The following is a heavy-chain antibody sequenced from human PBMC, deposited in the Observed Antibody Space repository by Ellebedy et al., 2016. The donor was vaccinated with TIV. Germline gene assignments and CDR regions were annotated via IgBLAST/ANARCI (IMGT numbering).Heavy chain of an antibody. V-gene: IGHV3-23*01. CDR2: ISGSGGST. D-gene: IGHD6-13*01. J-gene: IGHJ5*02. Sequence: GESLKISCAASGFTFSSYAMSWVRQAPGKGLEWVSAISGSGGSTYYADSVKGRFTISRDNSKNTLYLQMNSLRAEDTAVYYCTSSGEQQLVPALTAGFDPWGQGTLVTVS. CDR3: TSSGEQQLVPALTAGFDP. CDR1: GFTFSSYA.